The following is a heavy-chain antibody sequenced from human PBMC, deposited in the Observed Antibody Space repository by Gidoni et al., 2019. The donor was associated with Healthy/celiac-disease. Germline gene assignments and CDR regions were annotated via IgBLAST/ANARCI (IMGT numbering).Heavy chain of an antibody. CDR1: GFTFSSYA. CDR2: ISGSGGST. V-gene: IGHV3-23*01. D-gene: IGHD6-19*01. Sequence: EVQLLGSGGGLVQPGGSLRLSWAASGFTFSSYAMSWVRQAPGKGLEWVYAISGSGGSTYYADSVKGRFTISRDNSKNTLYLQMNSLRAEDTAVYYCAKVNTFIAVAGIFDYWGQGTLVTVSS. CDR3: AKVNTFIAVAGIFDY. J-gene: IGHJ4*02.